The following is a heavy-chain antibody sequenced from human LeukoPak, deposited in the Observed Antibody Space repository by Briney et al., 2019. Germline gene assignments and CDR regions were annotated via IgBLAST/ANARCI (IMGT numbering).Heavy chain of an antibody. D-gene: IGHD6-13*01. CDR1: GGSFSGYY. Sequence: SETLSLTCAVYGGSFSGYYWSWIRQPPGKGLEWIGEINHSGSTNYNPSLKSRVTISVDTSKNQFSLKLSSVTAADTAVYYCARGPEKLIAAAAPDYFDYWGQGTLVTVSS. J-gene: IGHJ4*02. CDR3: ARGPEKLIAAAAPDYFDY. V-gene: IGHV4-34*01. CDR2: INHSGST.